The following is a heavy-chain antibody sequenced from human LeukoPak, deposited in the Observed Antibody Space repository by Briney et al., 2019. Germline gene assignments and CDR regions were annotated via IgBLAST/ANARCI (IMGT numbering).Heavy chain of an antibody. CDR3: ARVASGYSYGWGKGPFDY. D-gene: IGHD5-18*01. Sequence: ASVKVSCKASGYTFTSYYMHWVRQAPGQGLEWMGIINPSGGSTSYAQKFQGRVTMTRDTSTSTVYTELSSLRSEDTAVYYCARVASGYSYGWGKGPFDYWGQGTLVTVSS. J-gene: IGHJ4*02. CDR1: GYTFTSYY. CDR2: INPSGGST. V-gene: IGHV1-46*03.